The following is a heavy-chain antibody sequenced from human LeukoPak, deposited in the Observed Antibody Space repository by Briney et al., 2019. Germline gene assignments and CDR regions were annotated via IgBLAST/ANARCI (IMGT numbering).Heavy chain of an antibody. V-gene: IGHV1-18*01. Sequence: GASVKVSCKVSGYTLTELSMHWVRQAPGQGLEWMGWISAYNGNTNYAQKLQGRVTMTTDTSTSTAYMELRSLRSDDAAVYYCARDRSYYDFWSGYFDYWGQGTLVTVSS. D-gene: IGHD3-3*01. J-gene: IGHJ4*02. CDR1: GYTLTELS. CDR3: ARDRSYYDFWSGYFDY. CDR2: ISAYNGNT.